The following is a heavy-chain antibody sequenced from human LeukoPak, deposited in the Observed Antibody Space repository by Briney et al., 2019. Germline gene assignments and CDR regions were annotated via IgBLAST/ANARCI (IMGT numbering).Heavy chain of an antibody. CDR2: IRGGGGSA. Sequence: QTGGSLRLSCTASGFTFSAYAMMWVRQAPGKGPEWGSAIRGGGGSAFYADSVKGPFTISRDNSKYTLFLQMNSLRAEDTAVYYCARDPNGDYIGAFDMWGPGTMVTVSS. CDR3: ARDPNGDYIGAFDM. D-gene: IGHD4-17*01. CDR1: GFTFSAYA. J-gene: IGHJ3*02. V-gene: IGHV3-23*01.